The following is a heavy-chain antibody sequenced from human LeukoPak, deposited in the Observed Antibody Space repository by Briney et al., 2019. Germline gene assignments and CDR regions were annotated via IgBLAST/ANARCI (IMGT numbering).Heavy chain of an antibody. Sequence: GASVKVSCKASGGTFSSYAISWVRQAPGQGLEWMGGIIPIFGTANYAQKFQGRVTITADESTSTAYMELSSLRSEDTAVYYCASRPMPDTAMSNGDYWGQGTLVTVSS. CDR1: GGTFSSYA. D-gene: IGHD5-18*01. CDR3: ASRPMPDTAMSNGDY. CDR2: IIPIFGTA. J-gene: IGHJ4*02. V-gene: IGHV1-69*13.